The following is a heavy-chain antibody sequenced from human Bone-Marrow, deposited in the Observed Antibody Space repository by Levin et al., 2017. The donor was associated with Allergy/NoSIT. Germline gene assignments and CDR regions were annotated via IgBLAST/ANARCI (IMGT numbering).Heavy chain of an antibody. J-gene: IGHJ5*02. V-gene: IGHV4-4*02. CDR2: IYHSGST. CDR1: DASISSSNW. Sequence: PSETLSLTCGVSDASISSSNWWTWVRQPPGKGLEWIGEIYHSGSTNYNPSLKSRVTISVEKSKNQFSLKLSSVTAADTADYYSARRSDVAPGEDWFDPWGQGTLVTVSS. CDR3: ARRSDVAPGEDWFDP. D-gene: IGHD7-27*01.